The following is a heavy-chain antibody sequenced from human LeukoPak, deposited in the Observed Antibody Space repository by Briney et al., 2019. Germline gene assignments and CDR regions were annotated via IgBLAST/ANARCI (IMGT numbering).Heavy chain of an antibody. Sequence: PGGSLRLSCAASGFTFSDYYMSWIRQAPGKGMEWVSYISSSSSYTNYADSVKGRFTISRDNAKNSLYLQMNSLRAEDTAVYYCARVIFGSGSYLDYWGQGTLVTVSS. CDR3: ARVIFGSGSYLDY. J-gene: IGHJ4*02. CDR2: ISSSSSYT. D-gene: IGHD3-10*01. CDR1: GFTFSDYY. V-gene: IGHV3-11*06.